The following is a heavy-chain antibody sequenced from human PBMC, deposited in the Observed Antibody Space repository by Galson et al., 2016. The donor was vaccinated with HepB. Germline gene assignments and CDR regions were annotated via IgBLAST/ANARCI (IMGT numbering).Heavy chain of an antibody. V-gene: IGHV1-46*01. CDR2: INPSGEST. CDR1: GYTFSRYY. D-gene: IGHD3-10*01. Sequence: SVKVSCKASGYTFSRYYMQWVRQAPGQGLEWMGVINPSGESTSYAQKFQGRVTMTRDTSTSTVYMELSSLRSEDTAVYYCAREREGRNLYYLDYWGQGTLVTVSS. J-gene: IGHJ4*02. CDR3: AREREGRNLYYLDY.